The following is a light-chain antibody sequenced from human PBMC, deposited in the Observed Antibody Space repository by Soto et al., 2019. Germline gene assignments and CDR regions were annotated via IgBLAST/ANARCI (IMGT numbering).Light chain of an antibody. CDR3: GSYTTSANYV. V-gene: IGLV2-14*01. Sequence: QSVLTQPASVSGSPGQSFNISCTATSSDIDAYNYVSWYHKHPCNAPKLMIYDVSIRPAGISNRFSGYNSGNTASLTISGLQAEDEADYYCGSYTTSANYVFGTGTKVTVL. J-gene: IGLJ1*01. CDR1: SSDIDAYNY. CDR2: DVS.